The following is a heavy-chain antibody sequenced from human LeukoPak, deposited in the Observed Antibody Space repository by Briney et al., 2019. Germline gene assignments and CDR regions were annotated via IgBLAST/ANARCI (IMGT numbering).Heavy chain of an antibody. CDR1: GFTFSSYG. V-gene: IGHV3-23*01. J-gene: IGHJ4*02. CDR3: AKDQPITIFGVATYYFDY. Sequence: GGSLRLSCAASGFTFSSYGMSWVRQAPGKGLEWVSAISGSGGSTYYADSVKGRFTISRDNSKNTLYLQMNSLRAEDTAVYSCAKDQPITIFGVATYYFDYWGQGTLVTVSS. CDR2: ISGSGGST. D-gene: IGHD3-3*01.